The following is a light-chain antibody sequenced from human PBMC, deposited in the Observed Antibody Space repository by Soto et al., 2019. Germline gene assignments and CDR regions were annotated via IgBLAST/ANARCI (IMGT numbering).Light chain of an antibody. CDR1: QGSSSC. J-gene: IGKJ5*01. V-gene: IGKV1-9*01. Sequence: DIQLTQSPSFLSASVGDRVTITCRASQGSSSCLAWYQQKPGKAPKLVIYTASTLQSGVPSRFSGSGSGTELILTISSLQPEDFATYYCQQLNSYPRITFGQGTRLDIK. CDR3: QQLNSYPRIT. CDR2: TAS.